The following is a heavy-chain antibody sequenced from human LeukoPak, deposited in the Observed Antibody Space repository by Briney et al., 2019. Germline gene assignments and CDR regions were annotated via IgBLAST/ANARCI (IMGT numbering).Heavy chain of an antibody. Sequence: SETLSLTCTVSGGSISSYYWSWIRQPPGKGLEWIGNIYDSGSTNYNPSLKSRVTISVDMSKNQFSLKLSSVTAADTAVYYCARDFLLQSEGLFDYWGQGTLVTVSS. D-gene: IGHD4-11*01. CDR3: ARDFLLQSEGLFDY. CDR2: IYDSGST. V-gene: IGHV4-59*12. CDR1: GGSISSYY. J-gene: IGHJ4*02.